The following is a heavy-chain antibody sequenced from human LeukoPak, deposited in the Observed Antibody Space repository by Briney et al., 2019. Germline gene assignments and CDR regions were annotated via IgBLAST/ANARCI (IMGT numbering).Heavy chain of an antibody. V-gene: IGHV3-48*04. CDR1: GFTFSSYC. D-gene: IGHD1-26*01. CDR3: TRAVGLGPGAHFDQ. J-gene: IGHJ4*02. CDR2: IPTSGISV. Sequence: GGSLRLSCAASGFTFSSYCMNWVRQTPGKALEWISYIPTSGISVQYADSVRGRFTASRDDAKNSLHLQMDSLRVEDTAVYYCTRAVGLGPGAHFDQWGQGALVIVSP.